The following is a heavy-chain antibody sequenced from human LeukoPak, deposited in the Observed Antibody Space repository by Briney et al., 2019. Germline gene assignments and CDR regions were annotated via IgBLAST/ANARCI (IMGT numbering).Heavy chain of an antibody. CDR2: ISAYNGNT. CDR1: GYTFTSYG. D-gene: IGHD6-19*01. CDR3: AKDLGRVAGTSPSTDPYYYYGMDV. V-gene: IGHV1-18*01. Sequence: ASVKVSCKASGYTFTSYGISWVRQAPGQGLEWMGWISAYNGNTNYAQKLQGRVTMTTDTSTSAAYMELRSLRSDDTAVYYCAKDLGRVAGTSPSTDPYYYYGMDVWGQGTTVTVSS. J-gene: IGHJ6*02.